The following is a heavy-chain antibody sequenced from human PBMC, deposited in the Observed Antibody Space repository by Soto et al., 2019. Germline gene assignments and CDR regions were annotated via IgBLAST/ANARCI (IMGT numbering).Heavy chain of an antibody. CDR1: GGTFSSYA. Sequence: GASVKVSFKASGGTFSSYAISWLRQAPGQGLEWMGGIIPIFGTANYAQKFQGRVTITADESTSTAYMELSSLRSEDTAVYYCARASEIFGVVGGMDVWGQGTTVTVSS. CDR3: ARASEIFGVVGGMDV. CDR2: IIPIFGTA. J-gene: IGHJ6*02. D-gene: IGHD3-3*01. V-gene: IGHV1-69*13.